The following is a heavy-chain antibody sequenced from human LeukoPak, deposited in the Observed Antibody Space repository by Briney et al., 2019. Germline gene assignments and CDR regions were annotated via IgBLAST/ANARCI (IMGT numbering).Heavy chain of an antibody. J-gene: IGHJ6*02. CDR3: ARMYSGSYDYYYGMDV. CDR2: IYPGGSDT. D-gene: IGHD1-26*01. V-gene: IGHV5-51*01. Sequence: GESLKISCKGSGYSFTSYWIGWVREMPGKGLGWMGIIYPGGSDTRYSPSFQGQVTISADKSISTAYLQWSSLKASDTAMYYCARMYSGSYDYYYGMDVWGQGTTVTVSS. CDR1: GYSFTSYW.